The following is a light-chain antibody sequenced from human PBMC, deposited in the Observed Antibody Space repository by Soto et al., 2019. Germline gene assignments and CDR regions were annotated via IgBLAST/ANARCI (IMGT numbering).Light chain of an antibody. CDR1: QGVSSY. J-gene: IGKJ2*01. CDR2: DAS. CDR3: QQRSNWPPYT. Sequence: EIVLTQSPATLSLSPGERATLSCRASQGVSSYLGWYQQKPGQAPRLLIYDASSRATGIPARFSGSGSGTDFTLTISSLEPEDFAVYYCQQRSNWPPYTFGQGTKLEIK. V-gene: IGKV3-11*01.